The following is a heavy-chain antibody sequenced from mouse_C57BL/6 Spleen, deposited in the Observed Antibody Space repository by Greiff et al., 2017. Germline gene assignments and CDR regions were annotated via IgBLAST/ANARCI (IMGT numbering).Heavy chain of an antibody. CDR2: MDPSDSYT. CDR1: GYTFTSYW. D-gene: IGHD1-1*01. V-gene: IGHV1-50*01. J-gene: IGHJ3*01. CDR3: ASAYEGEWFAY. Sequence: QVQLQQPGAELVKPGASVKLSCKASGYTFTSYWMQWVKQRPGQGLEWIGEMDPSDSYTNYNQKFKGKATLTVDTSSSTAYMQLSSLTSEDSAVYYCASAYEGEWFAYWGQGTLVTVSA.